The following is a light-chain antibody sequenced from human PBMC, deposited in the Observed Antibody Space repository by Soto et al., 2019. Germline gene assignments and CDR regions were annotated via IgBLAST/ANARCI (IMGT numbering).Light chain of an antibody. Sequence: QSVLTQPASVSASPGQSISISCTGTTNDVGAFDYVSWYQQHPGKPPKLIIYEIFNRPSGVSHRFSGSKSDNTASLTISGLQADDEADYFCTSYTTSSTWVFGGGTKVTVL. J-gene: IGLJ3*02. CDR3: TSYTTSSTWV. V-gene: IGLV2-14*01. CDR1: TNDVGAFDY. CDR2: EIF.